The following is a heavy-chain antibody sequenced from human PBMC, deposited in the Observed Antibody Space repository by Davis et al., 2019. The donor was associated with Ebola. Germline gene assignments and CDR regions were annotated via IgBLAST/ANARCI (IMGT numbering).Heavy chain of an antibody. CDR1: GFTVRNTY. CDR2: ISWNSGSI. V-gene: IGHV3-9*01. CDR3: AKDVYDSSGYYFRYFDY. J-gene: IGHJ4*02. Sequence: PGGSLRLSCDASGFTVRNTYMSWVRQAPGKGLEWVSGISWNSGSIGYADSVKGRFTISRDNAKNSLYLQMNSLRAEDTALYYCAKDVYDSSGYYFRYFDYWGQGTLVTVSS. D-gene: IGHD3-22*01.